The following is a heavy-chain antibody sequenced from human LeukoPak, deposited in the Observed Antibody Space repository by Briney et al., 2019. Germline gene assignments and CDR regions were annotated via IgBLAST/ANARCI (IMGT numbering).Heavy chain of an antibody. D-gene: IGHD3-22*01. J-gene: IGHJ6*03. CDR1: GFTFNNYG. CDR2: ISSSSSTI. Sequence: GGSLRLSCAASGFTFNNYGMHWVRQAPGKGLEWVSYISSSSSTIYYADSVKGRFTISRDNAKNSLYLQMNSLRAEDTAVYYCARLDYYDSSGYYYPHYYYMDVWGKGTTVTVSS. CDR3: ARLDYYDSSGYYYPHYYYMDV. V-gene: IGHV3-48*01.